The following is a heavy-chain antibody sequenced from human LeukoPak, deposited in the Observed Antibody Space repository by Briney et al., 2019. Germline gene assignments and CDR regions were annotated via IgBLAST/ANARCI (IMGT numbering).Heavy chain of an antibody. CDR2: IYYSGST. J-gene: IGHJ4*02. D-gene: IGHD6-19*01. Sequence: LETLSLTCTVSGGSISSYYWSWIRQPPGKGLEWIGYIYYSGSTNYNPSLKSRVTISVDTSKNQFSLKLSSVTAADTAVYYCARATYSSGWGTSDYWGQGTLVTVSP. CDR1: GGSISSYY. V-gene: IGHV4-59*01. CDR3: ARATYSSGWGTSDY.